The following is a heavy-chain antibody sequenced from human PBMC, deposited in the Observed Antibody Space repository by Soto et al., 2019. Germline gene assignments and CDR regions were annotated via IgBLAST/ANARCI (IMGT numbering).Heavy chain of an antibody. Sequence: VKVSCKASGYTFTSYAMHWVRQAPGQRLEWMGWINAGNGNTKYSQKFQGRVTITRDTSANTAYMELSSLRAEDTAVYSCAKEDSRLWFANVYWGQGTLVTVSS. CDR3: AKEDSRLWFANVY. CDR2: INAGNGNT. D-gene: IGHD3-10*01. CDR1: GYTFTSYA. J-gene: IGHJ4*02. V-gene: IGHV1-3*01.